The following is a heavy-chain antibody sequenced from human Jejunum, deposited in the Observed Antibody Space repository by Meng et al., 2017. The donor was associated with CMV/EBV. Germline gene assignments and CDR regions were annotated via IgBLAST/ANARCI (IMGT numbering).Heavy chain of an antibody. J-gene: IGHJ4*02. CDR1: GFTFSSHS. Sequence: GFTFSSHSMHWVRQAPGKGLEWVSYISIGSDTIYYADSVKGRFTISRDNANNLLSLQMNSLRAEDTAVYYCVSRSCSSISCHFDQWGQGTLVTVSS. CDR2: ISIGSDTI. V-gene: IGHV3-48*04. D-gene: IGHD2-2*01. CDR3: VSRSCSSISCHFDQ.